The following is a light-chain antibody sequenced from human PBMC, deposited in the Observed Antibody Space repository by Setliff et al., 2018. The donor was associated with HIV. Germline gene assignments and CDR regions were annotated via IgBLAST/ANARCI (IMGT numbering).Light chain of an antibody. V-gene: IGLV2-14*03. CDR3: ASYRSPATYG. Sequence: QSVLTQPASVSGSPGQSITISCIGTSSDVGGYDFVSWYQQRPGKAPKLIIFDVSERPSGVSHRFSGSKSGNTASLTISGLQTEDEADYFCASYRSPATYGFGMGTKVTVL. CDR1: SSDVGGYDF. CDR2: DVS. J-gene: IGLJ1*01.